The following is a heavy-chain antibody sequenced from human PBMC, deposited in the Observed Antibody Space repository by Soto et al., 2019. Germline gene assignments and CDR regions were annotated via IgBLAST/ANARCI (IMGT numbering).Heavy chain of an antibody. V-gene: IGHV3-23*01. Sequence: VGSLRLSCVASALSLSSDSMSWGRLAPRKMLEWVSAISGSGGSTYYADSVKGRFTISRDNSKNTLYLQMNSLRAEDTAVYYCAKSLPCSGGSCYAEYFQHWGQGTLVTVSS. CDR3: AKSLPCSGGSCYAEYFQH. CDR1: ALSLSSDS. D-gene: IGHD2-15*01. J-gene: IGHJ1*01. CDR2: ISGSGGST.